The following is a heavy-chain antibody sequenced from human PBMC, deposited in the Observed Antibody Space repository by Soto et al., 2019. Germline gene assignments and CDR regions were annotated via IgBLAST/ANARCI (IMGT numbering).Heavy chain of an antibody. Sequence: SETLSLTCTVSVGSISSGDYYWSWIRQPPGKGLEWIGYIYYSGSTYYNPSLKSRVTISVDTSKNQFSLKLSSVTAADTAVYYCARGYCSGGSCHSNYYYYGMDVWGQGTTVTSP. CDR2: IYYSGST. D-gene: IGHD2-15*01. V-gene: IGHV4-30-4*01. CDR3: ARGYCSGGSCHSNYYYYGMDV. CDR1: VGSISSGDYY. J-gene: IGHJ6*02.